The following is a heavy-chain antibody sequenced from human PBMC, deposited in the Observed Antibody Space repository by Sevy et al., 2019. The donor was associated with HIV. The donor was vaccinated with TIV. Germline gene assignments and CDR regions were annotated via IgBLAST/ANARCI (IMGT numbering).Heavy chain of an antibody. V-gene: IGHV3-7*01. CDR3: ARDDGNYYFHC. D-gene: IGHD1-7*01. CDR2: IKQDAGQK. CDR1: GFTFSKYW. J-gene: IGHJ4*02. Sequence: GSLRLSCAASGFTFSKYWMGWVRQAPGKGLEWVANIKQDAGQKYYVDSVKGRFTISRDNAKNSLYLQMNSLRAEDTAVYFCARDDGNYYFHCWGQGTLVTVSS.